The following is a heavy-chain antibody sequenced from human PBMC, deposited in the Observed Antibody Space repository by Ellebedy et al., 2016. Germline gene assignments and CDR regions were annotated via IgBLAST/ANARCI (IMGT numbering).Heavy chain of an antibody. D-gene: IGHD6-13*01. V-gene: IGHV3-48*01. CDR3: ARDRAFSRSPFDY. CDR2: ITSDTRTI. J-gene: IGHJ4*02. Sequence: ETLSLTCTVSGFTLSAYNMNWVRQAPGKGLECVSYITSDTRTIYYADSVKGRFTISRDNSKNTQYLQMNTLTAEDTAVYYCARDRAFSRSPFDYWGQGTLVTVSS. CDR1: GFTLSAYN.